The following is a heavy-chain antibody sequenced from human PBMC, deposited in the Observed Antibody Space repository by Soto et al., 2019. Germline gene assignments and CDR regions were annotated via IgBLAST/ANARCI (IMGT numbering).Heavy chain of an antibody. V-gene: IGHV1-69*06. CDR3: ARGRDESDYCSGGSCYSGYNWFDP. CDR1: RGTFSSYA. CDR2: IIPIFGTA. J-gene: IGHJ5*02. Sequence: QVQLMQSGAEVKKPGSSVKVSCKASRGTFSSYAISWVRQAPGQGLEWMGGIIPIFGTANYAQKFQGRVTITADKSTSTAYMELSSLRSEDTAVYYCARGRDESDYCSGGSCYSGYNWFDPWGQGTLVTVSS. D-gene: IGHD2-15*01.